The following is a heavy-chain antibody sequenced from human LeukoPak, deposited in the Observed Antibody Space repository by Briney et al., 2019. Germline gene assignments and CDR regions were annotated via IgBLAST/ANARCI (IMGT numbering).Heavy chain of an antibody. CDR2: ISGSGGST. CDR1: GFTFSSYA. Sequence: GGSLRLSCAASGFTFSSYAMSWVRQAPGKGLEWVSAISGSGGSTYYADSVKGRFTISRDDSKNTLYLQMKSLRAEDTAVYYCAKGGGYEAQYYYYYLDVWGKGTTVTISS. CDR3: AKGGGYEAQYYYYYLDV. V-gene: IGHV3-23*01. J-gene: IGHJ6*03. D-gene: IGHD5-12*01.